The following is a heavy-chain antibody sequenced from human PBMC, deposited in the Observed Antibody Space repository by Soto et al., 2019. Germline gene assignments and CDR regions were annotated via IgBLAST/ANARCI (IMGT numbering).Heavy chain of an antibody. Sequence: QAQLQESGPGPVKPSETLSLTCTVSAGSVSGDTHYWSWIRQPPGKGLEWIGYIYNSGSTNYNPSLKSRVTISVDTSKNQFSLKLSSVTAADTAVYYCARGYRTSWYWLDLWGRGTLVTVSS. D-gene: IGHD6-13*01. CDR1: AGSVSGDTHY. CDR3: ARGYRTSWYWLDL. V-gene: IGHV4-61*01. CDR2: IYNSGST. J-gene: IGHJ2*01.